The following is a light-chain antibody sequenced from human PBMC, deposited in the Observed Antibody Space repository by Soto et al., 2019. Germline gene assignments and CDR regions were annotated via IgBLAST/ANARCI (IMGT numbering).Light chain of an antibody. V-gene: IGKV1-39*01. CDR3: QQYHNSPMT. CDR1: LNIGRN. Sequence: DIQVSQSQSSLSASVGDRVTITCRASLNIGRNLNWYLQMPGKAPSLVIYAATALQNGVPSRFSGGGSGTDFTLSITSLQPEDFGTYFCQQYHNSPMTFGQGTNVDI. CDR2: AAT. J-gene: IGKJ1*01.